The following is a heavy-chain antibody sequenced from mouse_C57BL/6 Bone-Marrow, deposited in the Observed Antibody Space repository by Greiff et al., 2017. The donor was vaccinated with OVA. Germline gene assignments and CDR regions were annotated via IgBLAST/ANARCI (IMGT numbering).Heavy chain of an antibody. CDR3: TTEGVFAY. Sequence: EVQLQESGAELVRPGASVKLSCTASGFNIKDDYMHWVKQRPEQGLEWIGWIDPENGDTESASKFQGKATITADTPSNTAYLQLSSLTSEDTAVYYCTTEGVFAYWGQGTLVTVSA. CDR2: IDPENGDT. CDR1: GFNIKDDY. V-gene: IGHV14-4*01. J-gene: IGHJ3*01.